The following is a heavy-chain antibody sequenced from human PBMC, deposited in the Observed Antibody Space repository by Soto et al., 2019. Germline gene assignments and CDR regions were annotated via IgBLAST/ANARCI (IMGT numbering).Heavy chain of an antibody. J-gene: IGHJ6*02. CDR3: ARSEQYYYDSSGYYYPSGYYYYGMDV. D-gene: IGHD3-22*01. V-gene: IGHV1-24*01. CDR1: GYTLTELS. CDR2: FDPEDGET. Sequence: ASVKVSCKVSGYTLTELSMHWVRQAPGKGLEWMGGFDPEDGETIYAQKFQGRVTMTEDTSTDAAYMELSSLRSEDTAVYYCARSEQYYYDSSGYYYPSGYYYYGMDVWGQGTTVTVSS.